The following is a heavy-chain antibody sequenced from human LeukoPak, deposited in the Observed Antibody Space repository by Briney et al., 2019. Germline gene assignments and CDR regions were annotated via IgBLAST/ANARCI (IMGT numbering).Heavy chain of an antibody. CDR2: IIPLFNTP. CDR3: ARDSLSSSHAFDY. V-gene: IGHV1-69*13. Sequence: SVKVSCKDSGGTFSSYSINWVRQAPRQGLEWMGGIIPLFNTPNYAQKFQGRVSITADESTSTAYMELSSLRSEDTAVYYCARDSLSSSHAFDYWGQGTLVTVSS. J-gene: IGHJ4*02. CDR1: GGTFSSYS. D-gene: IGHD6-13*01.